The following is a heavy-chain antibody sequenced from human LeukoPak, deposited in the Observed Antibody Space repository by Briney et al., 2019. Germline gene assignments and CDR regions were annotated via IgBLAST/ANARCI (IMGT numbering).Heavy chain of an antibody. J-gene: IGHJ4*01. CDR2: IYASGST. V-gene: IGHV4-4*07. CDR3: ARGDGYIQILDL. D-gene: IGHD5-24*01. CDR1: GGSISDSY. Sequence: SETLSLTCSVSGGSISDSYWNWIRQPAGKGLEWIGRIYASGSTIYNPSLKSQVTMSVDTSKNQFSLKLSSVTAADTAVYYCARGDGYIQILDLWGQEPWSPSPQ.